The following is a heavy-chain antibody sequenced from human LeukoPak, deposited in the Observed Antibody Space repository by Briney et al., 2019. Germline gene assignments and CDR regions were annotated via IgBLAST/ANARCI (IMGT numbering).Heavy chain of an antibody. CDR1: GGTFSSYA. J-gene: IGHJ3*02. CDR2: IIPIFGTA. D-gene: IGHD3-22*01. CDR3: LDSSGYLGAFDI. Sequence: GASVKVSCKASGGTFSSYAISWVRQAPGQGLEWMGGIIPIFGTANYAQKFQGRVTITADKSTSTAYMELSSLRSEDTAVYYCLDSSGYLGAFDIWGQGTMVTVSS. V-gene: IGHV1-69*06.